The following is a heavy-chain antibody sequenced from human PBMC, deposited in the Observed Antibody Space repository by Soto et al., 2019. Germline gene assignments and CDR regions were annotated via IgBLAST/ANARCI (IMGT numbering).Heavy chain of an antibody. CDR3: ARVVPAAPPGNWFDP. D-gene: IGHD2-2*01. CDR2: IIPIFGTA. V-gene: IGHV1-69*06. CDR1: GGTFSSYA. J-gene: IGHJ5*02. Sequence: GASVKVSCKAPGGTFSSYAISWVRQAPGQGLEWMGGIIPIFGTANYAQKFQGRVTITADKSTSTAYMELSSLRSEDTAVYYCARVVPAAPPGNWFDPWGQGTLVTVSS.